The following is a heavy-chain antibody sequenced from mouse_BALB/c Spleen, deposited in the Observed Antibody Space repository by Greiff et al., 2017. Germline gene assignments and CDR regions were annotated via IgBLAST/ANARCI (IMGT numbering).Heavy chain of an antibody. CDR3: ARRDDYVPYAMDY. Sequence: VQLQQSGPELMKPGASVKISCKASGYSFTSYYMHWVKQSHGKSLEWIGYIDPFNGGTSYNQKFKGKATLTVDKSSSTAYMHLSSLTSEDSAVYYCARRDDYVPYAMDYWGQGTSVTVSS. V-gene: IGHV1S135*01. CDR1: GYSFTSYY. J-gene: IGHJ4*01. D-gene: IGHD2-4*01. CDR2: IDPFNGGT.